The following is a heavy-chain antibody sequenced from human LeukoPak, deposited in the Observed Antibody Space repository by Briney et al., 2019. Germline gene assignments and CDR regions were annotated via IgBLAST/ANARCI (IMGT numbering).Heavy chain of an antibody. CDR3: ARWCGGDCDHAEYFQH. Sequence: GGSLRLSCAASGFTFSSYGMHWVRQAPGKGLEWVAFIRYDGSNKYYADSVKGRFTISRDNSKNTLYLQMNSLRAEDTAVYYCARWCGGDCDHAEYFQHWGQGTLVTVSS. CDR1: GFTFSSYG. V-gene: IGHV3-30*02. CDR2: IRYDGSNK. D-gene: IGHD2-21*02. J-gene: IGHJ1*01.